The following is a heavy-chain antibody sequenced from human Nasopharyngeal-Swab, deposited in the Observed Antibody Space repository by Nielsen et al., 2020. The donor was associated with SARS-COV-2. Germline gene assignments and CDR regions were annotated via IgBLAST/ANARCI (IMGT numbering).Heavy chain of an antibody. D-gene: IGHD6-6*01. CDR3: ARGAPYSSSSGDFDY. CDR1: GFTFSNYW. Sequence: GESLKISCVASGFTFSNYWMYWVRQAPGKGLVWVSRIKHDGSGTKYADSVKGRFTISRDNAKNTLYLHMNSLTAEDTAVYYCARGAPYSSSSGDFDYWGQGTPVTVSS. CDR2: IKHDGSGT. J-gene: IGHJ4*02. V-gene: IGHV3-74*03.